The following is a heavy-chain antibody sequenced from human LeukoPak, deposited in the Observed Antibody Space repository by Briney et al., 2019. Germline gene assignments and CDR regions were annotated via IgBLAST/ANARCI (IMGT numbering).Heavy chain of an antibody. Sequence: GGSLRLSCAASGFTFSNFAMSWVREAPGKGLGWVSTIICSGGSTFYADSVKARFPIFRDKSQNTLFLQMNSLRAEDTAIYYCAKAGSSGWSSSGGDYWGQGSLVTVS. CDR2: IICSGGST. D-gene: IGHD6-19*01. J-gene: IGHJ4*02. CDR3: AKAGSSGWSSSGGDY. V-gene: IGHV3-23*01. CDR1: GFTFSNFA.